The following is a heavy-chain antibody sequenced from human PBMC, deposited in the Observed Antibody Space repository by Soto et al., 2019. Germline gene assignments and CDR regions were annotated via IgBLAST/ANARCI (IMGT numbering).Heavy chain of an antibody. CDR3: AKSTGYTIRIAHAFDI. CDR1: GFTFSSYG. J-gene: IGHJ3*02. D-gene: IGHD6-13*01. V-gene: IGHV3-30*18. CDR2: ISYDGSNK. Sequence: GGSLRLSCAASGFTFSSYGMHWVRQAPGKGLEWVAVISYDGSNKYYADSVKGRFTISRDNSKNTLYLQMNSLRAEDTAVYYCAKSTGYTIRIAHAFDIWGQGTMVTVSS.